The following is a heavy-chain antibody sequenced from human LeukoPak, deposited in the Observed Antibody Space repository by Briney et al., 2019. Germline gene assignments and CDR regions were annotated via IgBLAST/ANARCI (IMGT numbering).Heavy chain of an antibody. CDR3: ARGLERLDSNNYLSFAFDI. J-gene: IGHJ3*02. CDR1: GYTFTDYY. CDR2: INTSGGHT. Sequence: GASVKVSCKASGYTFTDYYMHWVRQAPGQGLEWMGLINTSGGHTNYAQKFQGRVSMTRDTSTGTLYMDLSSLRFEDTAVYYCARGLERLDSNNYLSFAFDIWGQGTMVTVS. D-gene: IGHD4-11*01. V-gene: IGHV1-46*01.